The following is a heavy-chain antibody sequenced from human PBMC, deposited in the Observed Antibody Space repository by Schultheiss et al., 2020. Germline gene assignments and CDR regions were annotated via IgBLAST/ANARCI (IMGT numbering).Heavy chain of an antibody. Sequence: SETLSLTCTVSGGSISSGGYYWSWIRQHPGKGLEWIGYIYYSGSTYYNPSLKSRVTISVDTSKNQFSLKLSSVTAADTAVYYCARSTYYYDSSGYYYALGHPGRGWYFDYWGQGTLVTVSS. CDR3: ARSTYYYDSSGYYYALGHPGRGWYFDY. D-gene: IGHD3-22*01. CDR1: GGSISSGGYY. V-gene: IGHV4-31*03. J-gene: IGHJ4*02. CDR2: IYYSGST.